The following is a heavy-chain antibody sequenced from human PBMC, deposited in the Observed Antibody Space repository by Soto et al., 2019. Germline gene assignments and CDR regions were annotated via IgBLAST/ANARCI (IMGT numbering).Heavy chain of an antibody. CDR3: AREGTHRSFDY. Sequence: SETLSLTCTVSGASISSGTFYWGWIRQPPGKGLESIANIYYDGSTYYNPSLKSRVTISLDTSKNQFSLKLSSVTAADTAVYYYAREGTHRSFDYWGQGTLVTVSS. V-gene: IGHV4-39*02. CDR1: GASISSGTFY. J-gene: IGHJ4*02. CDR2: IYYDGST. D-gene: IGHD1-1*01.